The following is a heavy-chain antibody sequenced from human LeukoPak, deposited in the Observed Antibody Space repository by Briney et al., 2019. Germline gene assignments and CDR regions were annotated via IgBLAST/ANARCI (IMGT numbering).Heavy chain of an antibody. CDR3: WSYSSLFDY. Sequence: GGSLRLSCAASGFTFSSYGMHWVRQAPGKGLEWVAVISYDGSNKYYAYSVKGRFTISRDNSKNTLYLQMNSLRAEDTAVYYCWSYSSLFDYWGQGTLVTVSS. CDR2: ISYDGSNK. V-gene: IGHV3-30*03. D-gene: IGHD6-6*01. CDR1: GFTFSSYG. J-gene: IGHJ4*02.